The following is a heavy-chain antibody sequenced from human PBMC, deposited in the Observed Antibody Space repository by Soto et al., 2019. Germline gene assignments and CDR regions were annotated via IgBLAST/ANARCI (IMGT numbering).Heavy chain of an antibody. CDR1: GYSFTSYW. CDR2: IYPGDSDT. D-gene: IGHD3-22*01. Sequence: GESLKISCKGSGYSFTSYWIGWVRQMPGKGLEWMGIIYPGDSDTRYSPSFQGQVTISADKSISTAYLQWSSLKASDTAMYYCARSTYYYDSSGSRNDDSDYWGQGTLVTVSS. CDR3: ARSTYYYDSSGSRNDDSDY. V-gene: IGHV5-51*01. J-gene: IGHJ4*02.